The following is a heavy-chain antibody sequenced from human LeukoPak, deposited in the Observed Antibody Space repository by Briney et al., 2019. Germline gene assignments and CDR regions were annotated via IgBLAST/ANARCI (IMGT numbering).Heavy chain of an antibody. V-gene: IGHV3-15*01. CDR2: IKSKTDGGTT. CDR1: GFTFSNAW. Sequence: GGSLRLSCAASGFTFSNAWMSWVRQAPGKGLEWVGRIKSKTDGGTTDYAAPVKGRFTISRDDSKNTLYLQMNSLKTEDTAVYYCTIHQTTVVTNCFDYWGQGTLVTVSS. CDR3: TIHQTTVVTNCFDY. D-gene: IGHD4-23*01. J-gene: IGHJ4*02.